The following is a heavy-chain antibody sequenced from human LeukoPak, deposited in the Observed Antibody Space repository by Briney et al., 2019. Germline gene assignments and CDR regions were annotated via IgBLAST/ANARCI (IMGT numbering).Heavy chain of an antibody. CDR1: GFTFSSYS. CDR3: ARDLRYCSSASCSENGAFDI. D-gene: IGHD2-2*01. CDR2: ISSSGSFI. V-gene: IGHV3-21*01. J-gene: IGHJ3*02. Sequence: GGSLRLSCAASGFTFSSYSMNWVRQAPGEGLEWVSSISSSGSFIYYADSVKGRFTISRDNARNSLFLQMNSLRAEDTAVYYCARDLRYCSSASCSENGAFDIWGQGTMVTVSA.